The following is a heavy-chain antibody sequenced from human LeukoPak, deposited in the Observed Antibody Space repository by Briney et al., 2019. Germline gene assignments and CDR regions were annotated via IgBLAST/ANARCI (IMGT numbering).Heavy chain of an antibody. CDR2: INPNSGGT. J-gene: IGHJ4*02. Sequence: ASVKVSCKASGYTFTGYYMHWVRQAPGRGLEWMGWINPNSGGTNYAQKFQGRVTMTRDTSISTAYMELSRLRSDDTAAYYCAREDSSSSPYYFDYWGQGTLVTVSS. CDR3: AREDSSSSPYYFDY. CDR1: GYTFTGYY. V-gene: IGHV1-2*02. D-gene: IGHD6-6*01.